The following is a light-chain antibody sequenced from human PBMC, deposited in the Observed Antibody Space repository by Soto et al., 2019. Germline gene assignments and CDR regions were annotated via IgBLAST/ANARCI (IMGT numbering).Light chain of an antibody. J-gene: IGKJ4*01. CDR3: QQYDYLPLT. Sequence: DIQMTQSPSSLSASVGDRVTITCQASQDITNYLNWYQQKPGKAHQLLIYDASNLETGVPSRFSGSGSGTDFTFTISSLQPEDIATYYCQQYDYLPLTFGGGTKVEIE. V-gene: IGKV1-33*01. CDR2: DAS. CDR1: QDITNY.